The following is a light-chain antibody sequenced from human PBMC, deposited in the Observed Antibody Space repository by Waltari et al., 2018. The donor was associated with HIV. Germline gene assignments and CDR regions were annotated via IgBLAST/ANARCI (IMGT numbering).Light chain of an antibody. CDR3: HSYDGSNWV. V-gene: IGLV6-57*02. Sequence: KFMLTQPHSVSESPGKTVTISCTGSSGSIARNYVQWYRQRPGSAPTTVIYEDSKRPSGVPDRFSGSIASSSNSASLTISGLGTEDEAHYYCHSYDGSNWVFGGGTKLTVL. J-gene: IGLJ3*02. CDR1: SGSIARNY. CDR2: EDS.